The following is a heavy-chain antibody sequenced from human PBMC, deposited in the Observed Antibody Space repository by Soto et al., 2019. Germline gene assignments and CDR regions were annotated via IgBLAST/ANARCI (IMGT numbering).Heavy chain of an antibody. V-gene: IGHV4-34*01. J-gene: IGHJ6*03. CDR1: GGSFSGYY. CDR3: ARGILGYPLFLEWLIRGDYMDV. CDR2: INHSGST. Sequence: QVQLQQWGAGLLKPSETLSLTCAVYGGSFSGYYWSWIRQPPGKGLEWMGEINHSGSTNYNPSLKGRVTISVDTSKNQFSLKLSSVTGADTAVYYCARGILGYPLFLEWLIRGDYMDVWGKGTTVTVSS. D-gene: IGHD3-3*01.